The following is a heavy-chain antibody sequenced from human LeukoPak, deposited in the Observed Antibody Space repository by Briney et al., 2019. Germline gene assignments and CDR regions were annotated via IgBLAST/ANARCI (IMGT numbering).Heavy chain of an antibody. CDR3: ARALDTAMVSPFDY. V-gene: IGHV4-31*03. J-gene: IGHJ4*02. CDR1: GGSISNGGYY. CDR2: IYYSGIT. D-gene: IGHD5-18*01. Sequence: SETLSLTCTVSGGSISNGGYYWSWIRQHPGKGLECIAYIYYSGITYYNPSLESRVTISLDTSKNQFSLKLSSVTAADTAVYYCARALDTAMVSPFDYWGQGTLVTVSS.